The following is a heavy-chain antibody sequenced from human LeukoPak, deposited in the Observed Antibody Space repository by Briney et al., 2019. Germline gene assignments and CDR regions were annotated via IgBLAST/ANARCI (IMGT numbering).Heavy chain of an antibody. CDR3: ARQLWIQLWPYNFDY. CDR1: GGTFSSYA. J-gene: IGHJ4*02. D-gene: IGHD5-18*01. CDR2: IIPILGIA. V-gene: IGHV1-69*04. Sequence: SVKVSCKASGGTFSSYAISWVRQAPGQGLEWMGRIIPILGIANYAQKFQGRVTITADKSTSTAYMELSSLRSEDTAVYYCARQLWIQLWPYNFDYWGQGTLVTVSS.